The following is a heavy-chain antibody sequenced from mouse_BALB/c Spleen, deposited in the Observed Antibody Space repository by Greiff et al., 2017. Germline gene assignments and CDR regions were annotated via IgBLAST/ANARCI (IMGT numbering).Heavy chain of an antibody. CDR1: GYTFTSYW. CDR2: IYPGDGST. J-gene: IGHJ4*01. CDR3: ASDYGDAMDD. V-gene: IGHV1S56*01. Sequence: QVQLQQPGAELVKPGASVKLSCKASGYTFTSYWMHWVKQRPGQGLEWIGWIYPGDGSTKYNEKFKGKATLTADKSSSTAYMQLSSLTSENSAVYFCASDYGDAMDDWGQGTSVTVSS. D-gene: IGHD1-1*02.